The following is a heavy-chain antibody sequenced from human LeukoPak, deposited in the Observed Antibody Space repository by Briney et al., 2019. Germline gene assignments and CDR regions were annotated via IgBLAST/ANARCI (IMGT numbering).Heavy chain of an antibody. D-gene: IGHD3-22*01. V-gene: IGHV4-39*01. CDR1: GGSISSSSYY. Sequence: SETLSLTCTVSGGSISSSSYYWGWIRQPTGKGLEWIGNIYYTGSTYYKPSLKSRVTISVDTSKNQVSLKLRSVTAADTAFHYCARFYYYDSRGPRYYFDYWGQGTPVTVSS. CDR3: ARFYYYDSRGPRYYFDY. CDR2: IYYTGST. J-gene: IGHJ4*02.